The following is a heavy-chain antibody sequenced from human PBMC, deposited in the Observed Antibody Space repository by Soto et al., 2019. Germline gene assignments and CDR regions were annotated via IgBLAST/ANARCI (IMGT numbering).Heavy chain of an antibody. V-gene: IGHV1-58*01. CDR1: AFTFTSSA. CDR2: IVVGSGNT. D-gene: IGHD2-15*01. Sequence: GASVKVSCKASAFTFTSSAVQWVRQARGQRLEWIGWIVVGSGNTNYAQKFQERVTITRDMSTSTAYMELSSLRSEDTAVYYCATYCSGGSCYSGYYYGMDVWGQGTTVTVSS. CDR3: ATYCSGGSCYSGYYYGMDV. J-gene: IGHJ6*02.